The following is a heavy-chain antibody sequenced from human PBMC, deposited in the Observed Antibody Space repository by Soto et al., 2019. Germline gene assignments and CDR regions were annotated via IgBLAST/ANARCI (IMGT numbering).Heavy chain of an antibody. CDR2: ISITGSHT. CDR3: ARGVTDPPFDY. Sequence: AGAYLRLSCAAPGLTFSNAALHSFRQAPGKGLEWVSYISITGSHTNYADSVKGRFTVSRDNSKNSVFLHINSLRVEYSAVYYCARGVTDPPFDYWGQGTMLTDSS. D-gene: IGHD2-21*02. V-gene: IGHV3-48*03. J-gene: IGHJ4*02. CDR1: GLTFSNAA.